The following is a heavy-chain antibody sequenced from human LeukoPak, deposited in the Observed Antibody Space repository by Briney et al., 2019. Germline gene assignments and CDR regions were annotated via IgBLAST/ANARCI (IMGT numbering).Heavy chain of an antibody. D-gene: IGHD3-22*01. CDR1: GFTFNSYG. CDR2: IWCDGSNK. Sequence: GGSLRLSCAASGFTFNSYGMHWVRQAPGKGLEWVAVIWCDGSNKYYADSVKGRFTISRDNSKNTLYLQMNSLRAEDTAVYYCAKDEDDSSGYPDYWGQGTLVTVSS. J-gene: IGHJ4*02. V-gene: IGHV3-33*06. CDR3: AKDEDDSSGYPDY.